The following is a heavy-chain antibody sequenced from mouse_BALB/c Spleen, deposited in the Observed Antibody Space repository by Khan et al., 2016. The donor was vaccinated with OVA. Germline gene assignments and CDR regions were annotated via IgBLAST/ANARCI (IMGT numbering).Heavy chain of an antibody. Sequence: LVKTGASVKISCKASGYSFTGYYMHWVKQSHGKSLEWIGYISCYNGSTTYNQKFKGKAPFTVDTSSSTVYMQFNSLTSEDSAVYYCARGDYYGSSSFAYWGQGTLVTVSA. J-gene: IGHJ3*01. D-gene: IGHD1-1*01. CDR3: ARGDYYGSSSFAY. CDR1: GYSFTGYY. V-gene: IGHV1S34*01. CDR2: ISCYNGST.